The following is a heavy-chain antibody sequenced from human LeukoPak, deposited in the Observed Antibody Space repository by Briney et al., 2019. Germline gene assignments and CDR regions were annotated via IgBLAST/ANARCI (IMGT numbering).Heavy chain of an antibody. J-gene: IGHJ2*01. V-gene: IGHV3-33*01. CDR1: EFTFSNYG. D-gene: IGHD1-1*01. Sequence: GGSLRLSCAASEFTFSNYGMHWFRQAPGKGLEWVAVIYYDGSKRYYADSVKGRFTISRDDSKSTLYLQMDSLRAEDTAMYFCARDERSWYFDLWGRGTLVTVSS. CDR2: IYYDGSKR. CDR3: ARDERSWYFDL.